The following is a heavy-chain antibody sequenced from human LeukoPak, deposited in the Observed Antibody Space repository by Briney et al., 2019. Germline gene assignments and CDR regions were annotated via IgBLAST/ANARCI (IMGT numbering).Heavy chain of an antibody. J-gene: IGHJ1*01. CDR1: GGTFSSYA. D-gene: IGHD6-13*01. CDR3: ARGPLSSSWYNILQH. Sequence: GASVKVSCKASGGTFSSYAISWVRQAPGQGLEWMGGIIPIFGTANYAQKFQGRVTITADESTSTAYMELSSLRSEDTAVYYCARGPLSSSWYNILQHWGQGTLVTVSS. CDR2: IIPIFGTA. V-gene: IGHV1-69*13.